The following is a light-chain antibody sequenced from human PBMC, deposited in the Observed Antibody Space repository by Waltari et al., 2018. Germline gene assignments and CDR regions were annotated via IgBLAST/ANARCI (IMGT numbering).Light chain of an antibody. J-gene: IGLJ2*01. Sequence: QSALTQPASVSGSPGQAIIISCTGTGSDVGGYDYVSWYQQYPGKAPRLIIYDVYNRPSGVFNRLSGSQSDTTASLTTSGLQAEDESVYYCSSYTSSGVVFGGGTKLTVL. V-gene: IGLV2-14*01. CDR1: GSDVGGYDY. CDR2: DVY. CDR3: SSYTSSGVV.